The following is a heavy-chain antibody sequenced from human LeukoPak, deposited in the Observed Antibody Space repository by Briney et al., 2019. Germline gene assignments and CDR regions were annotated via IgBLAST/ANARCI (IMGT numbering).Heavy chain of an antibody. CDR2: IWYDGSNK. D-gene: IGHD3-9*01. J-gene: IGHJ6*02. CDR1: GFTFSSYG. V-gene: IGHV3-33*01. CDR3: ARDGRYFDWRYGMDV. Sequence: GGSLRLSCAASGFTFSSYGMHWVRQALGKGLEWVAVIWYDGSNKYYADSVKGRFTISRDNSKNTLYLQMNSLRAEDTAVYYCARDGRYFDWRYGMDVWGQGTTVTVSS.